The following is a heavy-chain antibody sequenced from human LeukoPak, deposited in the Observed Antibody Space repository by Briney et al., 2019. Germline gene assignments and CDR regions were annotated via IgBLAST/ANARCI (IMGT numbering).Heavy chain of an antibody. CDR1: GFTFSSYA. D-gene: IGHD5-12*01. CDR2: ISGSGGST. CDR3: AKSGAYSGYDYLDY. V-gene: IGHV3-23*01. J-gene: IGHJ4*02. Sequence: GESLRLSCAASGFTFSSYAMSWVRQAPGKGLEWVSAISGSGGSTYYADSVKGRFTISRDNSKNTLYLQMNSLRAEDTAVYYCAKSGAYSGYDYLDYWGQGTLVTVSS.